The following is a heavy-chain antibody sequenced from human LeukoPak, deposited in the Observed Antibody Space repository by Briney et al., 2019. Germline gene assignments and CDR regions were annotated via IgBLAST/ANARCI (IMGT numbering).Heavy chain of an antibody. CDR3: AKDAGVVIIPVNYYYMDV. J-gene: IGHJ6*03. V-gene: IGHV3-30*02. Sequence: QAGGSLRLSCAASGFTFSSCGMHWVRQAPGKGLEWVAFIRHDESNKFYVDSVKGRFTISRDNSKNTLYLQMNSLRVEDTAVYYCAKDAGVVIIPVNYYYMDVWGKGTTVTVSS. D-gene: IGHD3-3*01. CDR1: GFTFSSCG. CDR2: IRHDESNK.